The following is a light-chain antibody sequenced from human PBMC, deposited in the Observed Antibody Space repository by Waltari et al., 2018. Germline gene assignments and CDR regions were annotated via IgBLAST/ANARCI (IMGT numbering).Light chain of an antibody. CDR2: YDV. Sequence: QSVLTQPPSVSEAPRQRVTISCSGSSSNIGNNPVNWYQQLPGKAPKLLIYYDVLLPSGVSDRFSGSKSGTSASLAISGLQSEDEADYYCAAWDDSLNGWVFGGGTRLTVL. CDR1: SSNIGNNP. CDR3: AAWDDSLNGWV. V-gene: IGLV1-36*01. J-gene: IGLJ3*02.